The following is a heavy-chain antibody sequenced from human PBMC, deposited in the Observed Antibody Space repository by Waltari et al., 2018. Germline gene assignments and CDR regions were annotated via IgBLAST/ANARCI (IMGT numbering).Heavy chain of an antibody. CDR3: ARAPRSERIAAAGPPDY. CDR2: IYYSGST. CDR1: GGSISSYY. Sequence: QVQLQESGPGLVKPSETLSLTCTVSGGSISSYYWRWIRQPPGKGLEWIGYIYYSGSTNYNPSLKSRVTISVDTSKNQFSLKLSSVTAADTAVYYCARAPRSERIAAAGPPDYWGQGTLVTVSS. J-gene: IGHJ4*02. D-gene: IGHD6-25*01. V-gene: IGHV4-59*01.